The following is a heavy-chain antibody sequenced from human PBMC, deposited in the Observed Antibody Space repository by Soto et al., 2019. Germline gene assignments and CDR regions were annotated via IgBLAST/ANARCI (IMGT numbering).Heavy chain of an antibody. V-gene: IGHV1-69*01. CDR3: ARDVPLNYYDGTYSYYAMDV. CDR2: IIPVFKAT. CDR1: GGTFSSQA. D-gene: IGHD3-22*01. J-gene: IGHJ6*02. Sequence: QVQLVQSGAEVKKPESSVKVSCKASGGTFSSQAISWVRQAPGHGLEWRGGIIPVFKATNYAQKFQGRVKSTADDSTSTAYMDLYSLRSEDTAVYYCARDVPLNYYDGTYSYYAMDVWGQGTTVTVSS.